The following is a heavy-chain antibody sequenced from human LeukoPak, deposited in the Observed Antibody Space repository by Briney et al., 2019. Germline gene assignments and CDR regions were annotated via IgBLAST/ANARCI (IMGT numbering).Heavy chain of an antibody. Sequence: GGSLTLSCAAYGFTFSSFGMHWVRQAPGKGRVWVAVIWYDGSNKYYADSEKGRFTISRANSKNTLYLKMKRLRAKAMDEYYSARDVGNFDYWGQGTLVTVSS. J-gene: IGHJ4*02. CDR2: IWYDGSNK. CDR1: GFTFSSFG. CDR3: ARDVGNFDY. V-gene: IGHV3-33*01.